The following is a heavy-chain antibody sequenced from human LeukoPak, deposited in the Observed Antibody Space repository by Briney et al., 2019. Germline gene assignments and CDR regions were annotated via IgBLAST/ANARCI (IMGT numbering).Heavy chain of an antibody. D-gene: IGHD3-22*01. CDR2: ISGSGGST. CDR1: GFTFSSYA. Sequence: GGSLRLSCAASGFTFSSYAMSWVRQAPGKGLEWVSAISGSGGSTYYADSVKGRFTISRDNSKNTLYLQMNSLRAEDTAVYYCARDPPFWYDSSGLFDYWGQGTLVTVSS. V-gene: IGHV3-23*01. CDR3: ARDPPFWYDSSGLFDY. J-gene: IGHJ4*02.